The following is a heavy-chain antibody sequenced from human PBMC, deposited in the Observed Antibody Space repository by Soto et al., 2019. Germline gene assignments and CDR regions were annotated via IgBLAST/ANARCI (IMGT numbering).Heavy chain of an antibody. J-gene: IGHJ4*02. CDR1: GFTFSSYW. CDR3: ARVETCSSTSCYSVFDY. V-gene: IGHV3-74*03. Sequence: EVQLVESGGGLVQPGGSLRLSCAASGFTFSSYWMHWVRQAPGKGLVWVSRINSDGSSTTYADSVKGRFTITRDNAKNPLYLQMNSLTAEDTAVYYCARVETCSSTSCYSVFDYWGQGTLVTVSS. D-gene: IGHD2-2*01. CDR2: INSDGSST.